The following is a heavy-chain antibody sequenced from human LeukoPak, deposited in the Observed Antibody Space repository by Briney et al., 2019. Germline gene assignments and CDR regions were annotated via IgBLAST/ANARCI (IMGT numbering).Heavy chain of an antibody. J-gene: IGHJ3*02. CDR2: VSSSGSTI. V-gene: IGHV3-11*04. Sequence: GGSLRLSCAASGFTFSDYYMSWMRQAPGKGLEWVSYVSSSGSTIYYADSVKGRFTISRDNAKNSLYLQMNSLRAEDTAVYYCARDRGDSSGWYGFRPDAFDIWGQGTMVTVSS. CDR3: ARDRGDSSGWYGFRPDAFDI. D-gene: IGHD6-19*01. CDR1: GFTFSDYY.